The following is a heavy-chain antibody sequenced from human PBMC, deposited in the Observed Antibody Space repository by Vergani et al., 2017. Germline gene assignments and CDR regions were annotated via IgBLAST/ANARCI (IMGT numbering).Heavy chain of an antibody. D-gene: IGHD2-2*02. CDR1: GFTFSSYG. Sequence: QVQLVESGGGVVQPGRSLRLSCAASGFTFSSYGMHWVRQAPGKGLEWVAVIWYDGSNKYYADSVKGRFTISRDNSKNTLYLQMNSLRAEDTAVYYCARERDIVVVPAAIAAAAPGGYFDYWGQGTLVTVSS. V-gene: IGHV3-33*01. CDR2: IWYDGSNK. CDR3: ARERDIVVVPAAIAAAAPGGYFDY. J-gene: IGHJ4*02.